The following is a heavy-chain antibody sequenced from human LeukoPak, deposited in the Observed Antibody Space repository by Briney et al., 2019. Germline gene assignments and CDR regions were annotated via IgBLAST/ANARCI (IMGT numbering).Heavy chain of an antibody. J-gene: IGHJ4*02. CDR2: IYNTGRT. V-gene: IGHV4-59*08. CDR3: ARQGELAIDY. CDR1: GGSITNYY. Sequence: NASETLSLTCSVSGGSITNYYWSWIRQSPGKGLEWIGFIYNTGRTNYNPSLQSRVTMSIDTSKNQFSLKLSSVTAADTAVYYCARQGELAIDYWGQGTLVTVSS. D-gene: IGHD1-26*01.